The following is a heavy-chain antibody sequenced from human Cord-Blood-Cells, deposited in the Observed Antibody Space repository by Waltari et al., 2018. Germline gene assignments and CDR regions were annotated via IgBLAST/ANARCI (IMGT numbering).Heavy chain of an antibody. J-gene: IGHJ4*02. V-gene: IGHV1-69*09. CDR3: ARDNDFWCSYYFDY. D-gene: IGHD3-3*01. Sequence: QVQLVQSGAEVKKPGSSVKVSCKASGGTFSSYAISWVRQAPGQVLEWMGRISPTLSIANYAHKFQGRVTITADKPTSTADTELSSLRSEDTVVYYCARDNDFWCSYYFDYWGQGTLVTVSS. CDR1: GGTFSSYA. CDR2: ISPTLSIA.